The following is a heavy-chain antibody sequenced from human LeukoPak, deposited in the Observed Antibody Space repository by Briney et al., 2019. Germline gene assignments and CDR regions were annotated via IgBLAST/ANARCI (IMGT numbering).Heavy chain of an antibody. D-gene: IGHD3-10*01. Sequence: GGSLRLSCAASGFTFDDYAMHWVRQAPGKGLEWVSFISWDGGSTYYADSVKGRFTISRDNSKNSPYLQMNSLRAEDTALYYCAKDMAAYYYASGNIDYWGQGTLVTVSS. J-gene: IGHJ4*02. V-gene: IGHV3-43D*03. CDR1: GFTFDDYA. CDR2: ISWDGGST. CDR3: AKDMAAYYYASGNIDY.